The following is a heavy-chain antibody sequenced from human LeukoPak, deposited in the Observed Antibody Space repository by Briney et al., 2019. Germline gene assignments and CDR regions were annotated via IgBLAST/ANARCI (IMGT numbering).Heavy chain of an antibody. V-gene: IGHV4-39*01. CDR1: GFTFSSYA. J-gene: IGHJ4*02. CDR2: ISYSGST. CDR3: ARIYGSGSPIDY. Sequence: TLRLSCAASGFTFSSYAMSWVRQPPGEGLEWIGSISYSGSTYYNPSLKSRVTISVDTSKNQFSLKLSSVTAADTAVYYCARIYGSGSPIDYWGQGTLVT. D-gene: IGHD3-10*01.